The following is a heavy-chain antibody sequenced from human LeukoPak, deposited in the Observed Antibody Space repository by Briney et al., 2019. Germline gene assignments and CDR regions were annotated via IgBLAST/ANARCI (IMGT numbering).Heavy chain of an antibody. CDR2: IYYSGST. V-gene: IGHV4-39*07. D-gene: IGHD2-15*01. J-gene: IGHJ5*02. CDR3: ARDLAVVAATGLDP. CDR1: GGSISSSSYY. Sequence: SETLSLTCTVSGGSISSSSYYWGWIRQPPGKGLEWIGSIYYSGSTYYNPSLKSRVTISVDTSKNQFSLKLSSVTAADTAVYYCARDLAVVAATGLDPWGQGTLVTVSS.